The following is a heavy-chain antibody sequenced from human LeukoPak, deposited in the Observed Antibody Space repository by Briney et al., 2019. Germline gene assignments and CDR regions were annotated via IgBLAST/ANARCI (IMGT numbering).Heavy chain of an antibody. V-gene: IGHV3-48*01. D-gene: IGHD1-1*01. CDR3: AKGNWRYFDY. CDR1: GFTFSSYS. Sequence: GGSLRLSCAASGFTFSSYSMNWVRQAPGKGLEWVSYISSSSSTIYYADSVKGRFTISRDNAKNSLYLQMNSLGADDTAVYYCAKGNWRYFDYWGQGTLVTVSS. J-gene: IGHJ4*02. CDR2: ISSSSSTI.